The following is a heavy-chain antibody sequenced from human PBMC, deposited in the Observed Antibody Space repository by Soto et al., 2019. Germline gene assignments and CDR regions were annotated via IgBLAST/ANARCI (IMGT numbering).Heavy chain of an antibody. CDR3: ARGGLIGRGFDP. CDR2: IIPMFGTA. J-gene: IGHJ5*02. D-gene: IGHD3-16*02. V-gene: IGHV1-69*01. Sequence: QVQLVQSGAEVKKPGSSVKVSCKASGDTFSSYIMTWVRQAPGQGLEWMGGIIPMFGTANTAQKFQGRVTITADESTNTAHMELRSLRSEDTAVYYCARGGLIGRGFDPWGQGTLVIVSS. CDR1: GDTFSSYI.